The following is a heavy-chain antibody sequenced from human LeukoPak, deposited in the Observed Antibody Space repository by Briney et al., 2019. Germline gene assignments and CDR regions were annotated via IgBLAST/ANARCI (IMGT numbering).Heavy chain of an antibody. CDR3: ARVSIGWYHFDY. CDR1: GFTFSNYW. Sequence: GGSPRLSCAVSGFTFSNYWMHWVRQVPGKGLVWVSDISSDGSITDLADSVKGRFTMSRDNAKNTLHLQMNSLRAEDTAVYYCARVSIGWYHFDYWGQGTLVTVSS. CDR2: ISSDGSIT. J-gene: IGHJ4*02. V-gene: IGHV3-74*01. D-gene: IGHD6-19*01.